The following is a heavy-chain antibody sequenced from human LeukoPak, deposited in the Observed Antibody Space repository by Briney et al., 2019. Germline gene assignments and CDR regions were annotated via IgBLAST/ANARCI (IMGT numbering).Heavy chain of an antibody. V-gene: IGHV3-7*01. Sequence: PGGSLRLSCVASGFTFSDSWMSWVRHVSGKGLEWVAQTDGEGSREKYVDSVKGRFTISRDNAKNTLYLQMNSLRAEDSAVYYCARVRMGDDFNPFDYWGQGTLVTVSS. J-gene: IGHJ4*02. CDR1: GFTFSDSW. CDR3: ARVRMGDDFNPFDY. CDR2: TDGEGSRE. D-gene: IGHD3-16*01.